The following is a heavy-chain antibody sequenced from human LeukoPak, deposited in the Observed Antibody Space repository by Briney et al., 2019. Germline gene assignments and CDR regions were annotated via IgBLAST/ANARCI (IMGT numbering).Heavy chain of an antibody. J-gene: IGHJ3*02. CDR1: GGTFISYA. V-gene: IGHV1-69*13. CDR3: AREHYYDSSGYYWGAFDI. CDR2: IIPIFGTA. Sequence: SVKVSCKASGGTFISYAISWVRQAPGQGLEWMGRIIPIFGTANYAQKFQGRVTITPDESTSTAYMELSSLRSEDTAVYYCAREHYYDSSGYYWGAFDIWGQGTMVTVSS. D-gene: IGHD3-22*01.